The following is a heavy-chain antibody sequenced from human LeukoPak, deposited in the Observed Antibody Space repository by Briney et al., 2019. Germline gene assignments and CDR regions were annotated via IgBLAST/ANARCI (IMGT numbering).Heavy chain of an antibody. CDR3: ARGGGYCTNGVCYTAIAHYYFDY. V-gene: IGHV1-18*01. CDR1: GYTFTSYG. D-gene: IGHD2-8*01. Sequence: GVSVKVSCKASGYTFTSYGISWVRQAPGQGLEWMGWISAYNGNTNYAQKLQGRVTMTTDTSTSTAYMELRSLRSDDTAVYYCARGGGYCTNGVCYTAIAHYYFDYWGQGTLVTVSS. J-gene: IGHJ4*02. CDR2: ISAYNGNT.